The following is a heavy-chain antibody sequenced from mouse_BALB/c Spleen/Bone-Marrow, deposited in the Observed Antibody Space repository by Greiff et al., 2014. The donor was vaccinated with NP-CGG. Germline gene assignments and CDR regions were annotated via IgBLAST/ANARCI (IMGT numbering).Heavy chain of an antibody. CDR3: AKGPYYGYLYFDV. V-gene: IGHV2-3*01. J-gene: IGHJ1*01. CDR1: GISLTSYG. CDR2: IWGDGST. D-gene: IGHD1-2*01. Sequence: VKLVESGPGLVAPSQSLSITCTVSGISLTSYGVSWVRQPPGKGLEWLGVIWGDGSTNYHSALISKLSISKDNSKSQVFLKLNSLQTDDTATYYCAKGPYYGYLYFDVWGAGTTVTVSS.